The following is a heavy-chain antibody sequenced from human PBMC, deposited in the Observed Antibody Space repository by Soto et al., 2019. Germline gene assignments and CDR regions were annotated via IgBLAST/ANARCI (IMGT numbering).Heavy chain of an antibody. Sequence: PGGSLRLSCAASGFTFSSYGMHWVRQAPGKGLEWVAVITYDESNKYNADSVKGRFTISRDNSKNTLYLQMNSLIAEDTAVYYCAKDDSRGVIIAYYFDYWGQGTLVTVSS. D-gene: IGHD3-10*01. CDR3: AKDDSRGVIIAYYFDY. CDR1: GFTFSSYG. CDR2: ITYDESNK. V-gene: IGHV3-30*18. J-gene: IGHJ4*02.